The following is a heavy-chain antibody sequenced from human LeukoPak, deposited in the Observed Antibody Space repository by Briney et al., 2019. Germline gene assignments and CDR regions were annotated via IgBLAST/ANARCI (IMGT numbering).Heavy chain of an antibody. V-gene: IGHV1-18*01. J-gene: IGHJ6*02. D-gene: IGHD3-10*01. CDR3: ARASRRGDYYYYYGMDV. CDR1: GYTFTSYG. CDR2: ISAYDGNT. Sequence: GASVKVSCKASGYTFTSYGISWVRQAPGQGLEWMGWISAYDGNTNYAQKLQGRVTMTTDTSTSTAYMEPRSLRSDDTAVYYCARASRRGDYYYYYGMDVWGQGTTVTVSS.